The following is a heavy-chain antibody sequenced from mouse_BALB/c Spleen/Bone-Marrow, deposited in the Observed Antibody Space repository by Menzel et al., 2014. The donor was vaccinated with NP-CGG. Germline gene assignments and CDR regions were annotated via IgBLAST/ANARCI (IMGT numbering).Heavy chain of an antibody. J-gene: IGHJ2*01. CDR2: IYPGGGYT. CDR3: ARRGTGVDY. Sequence: VQLQESGAELVRPGTSVKISCKASGYTFTNYWLGWVKQRPGHGLEWIGDIYPGGGYTNYNEKFKGKATLTADTSSSPASRQLSSLTSEDSAVYFCARRGTGVDYWGQGTPLPVSS. V-gene: IGHV1-63*02. D-gene: IGHD4-1*01. CDR1: GYTFTNYW.